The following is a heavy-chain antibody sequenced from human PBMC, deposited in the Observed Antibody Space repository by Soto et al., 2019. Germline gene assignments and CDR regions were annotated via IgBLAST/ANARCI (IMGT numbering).Heavy chain of an antibody. Sequence: QVQLVQSGAEVKRPGSSVRVSCKASGNTFSSYPISWVRQAPGQGLEWMGGVIPGYGAADYAQKFQGRVTLTADESTSTAYMELRSLRSEDTAVYDCVRLADHSSAFLDHWGQGTRVTVFS. CDR1: GNTFSSYP. CDR3: VRLADHSSAFLDH. J-gene: IGHJ5*02. V-gene: IGHV1-69*01. CDR2: VIPGYGAA. D-gene: IGHD6-19*01.